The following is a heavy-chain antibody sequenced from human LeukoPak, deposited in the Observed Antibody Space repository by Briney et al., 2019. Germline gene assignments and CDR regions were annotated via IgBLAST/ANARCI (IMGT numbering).Heavy chain of an antibody. J-gene: IGHJ4*02. Sequence: GGSLRLSCAASGFTSSDYTMNWVRQSTGKGLEWVSGISVSDDSTYYADSVKGRFTISRDKSNNMLHLQMNSLRAEDTAVYYCARDRYCVSTNCPYDCWGQGTPVTVSS. CDR2: ISVSDDST. CDR1: GFTSSDYT. V-gene: IGHV3-23*01. D-gene: IGHD2-2*01. CDR3: ARDRYCVSTNCPYDC.